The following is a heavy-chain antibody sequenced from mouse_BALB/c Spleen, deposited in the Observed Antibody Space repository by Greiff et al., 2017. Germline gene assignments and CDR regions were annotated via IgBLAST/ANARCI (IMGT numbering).Heavy chain of an antibody. CDR1: GYTFTSYW. CDR3: ARRKTPYAMDY. J-gene: IGHJ4*01. Sequence: QVQLKQSGAELVKPGASVKLSCKTSGYTFTSYWIQWVKQRPGQGLGWIGEIFPGTGTTYYNEKFKGKATLTIDTSSSTAYMQLSSLTSEDSAVYFCARRKTPYAMDYWGQGTSVTVSS. CDR2: IFPGTGTT. V-gene: IGHV1S132*01.